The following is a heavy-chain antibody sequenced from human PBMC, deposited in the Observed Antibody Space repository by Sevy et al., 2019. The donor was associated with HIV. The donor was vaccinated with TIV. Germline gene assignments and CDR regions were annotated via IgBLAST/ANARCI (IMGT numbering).Heavy chain of an antibody. CDR2: IRWNSGSI. Sequence: GGSLRLSCAASGFTFDDYAMHWVRQAPGKGLEWVSGIRWNSGSIGYADAVKGRFTISRDNAKNSLYLQMNSLRAEDTALYYCAKDIGAAAGTGYYYYGMDVWGQGTTVTVSS. D-gene: IGHD6-13*01. CDR1: GFTFDDYA. J-gene: IGHJ6*02. V-gene: IGHV3-9*01. CDR3: AKDIGAAAGTGYYYYGMDV.